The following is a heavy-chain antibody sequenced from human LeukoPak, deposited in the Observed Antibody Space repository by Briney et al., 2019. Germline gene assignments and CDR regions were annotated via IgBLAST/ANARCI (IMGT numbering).Heavy chain of an antibody. D-gene: IGHD1-26*01. CDR2: ISSSSSTI. CDR3: ARDVTGYSGSYYPSLFLFDY. CDR1: GFTFSSYS. J-gene: IGHJ4*02. Sequence: PGGSLRLSCAASGFTFSSYSMNWVRQAPGKGLEWVSYISSSSSTIYYADSVKGRFTISRDNAKNSLYLQMNSLRAEDTAVYYCARDVTGYSGSYYPSLFLFDYWGQGTLVTVSS. V-gene: IGHV3-48*01.